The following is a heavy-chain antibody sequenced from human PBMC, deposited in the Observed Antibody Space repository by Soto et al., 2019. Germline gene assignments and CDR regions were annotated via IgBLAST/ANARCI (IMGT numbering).Heavy chain of an antibody. CDR3: ARGRSHEWELLVQYFDY. V-gene: IGHV4-38-2*01. CDR1: GYSIGNTYY. Sequence: SETLSLTCAVSGYSIGNTYYWGWIRRPPGKGLEWIGNIYHSGTTYYNPSLESRVTISVDKSKSQFSLKMTSVTGADTAVYYCARGRSHEWELLVQYFDYWGQGTLVTVSS. D-gene: IGHD1-26*01. CDR2: IYHSGTT. J-gene: IGHJ4*02.